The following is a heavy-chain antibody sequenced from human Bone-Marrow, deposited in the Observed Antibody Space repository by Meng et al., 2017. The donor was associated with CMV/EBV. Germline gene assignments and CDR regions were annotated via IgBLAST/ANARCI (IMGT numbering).Heavy chain of an antibody. CDR3: AVAGVGAN. CDR1: RFTVINYM. CDR2: IRGRGGRT. J-gene: IGHJ4*02. Sequence: VHVVDSRRTLVQSGGALTVACDVSRFTVINYMMHWVRQRSGKVLELVSAIRGRGGRTYYADSVKGRFTISRDNSKNTLYLQMNSLRAEDTAVYYCAVAGVGANWGQGTLVTVSS. V-gene: IGHV3-23*04. D-gene: IGHD1-26*01.